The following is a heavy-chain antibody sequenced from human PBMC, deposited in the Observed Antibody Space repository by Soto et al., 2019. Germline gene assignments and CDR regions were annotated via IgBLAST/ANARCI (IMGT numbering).Heavy chain of an antibody. CDR1: GGSISSYH. V-gene: IGHV4-4*07. Sequence: SETLSLTCTVSGGSISSYHWSWIRQSAGKGLEWIGRIYTSGNTHYNPSLKSRVTVSIDTSKNQFFLTVNSVTAADSAVYYCAIESGDNWDSEVYWRQGTPVTVSS. CDR2: IYTSGNT. J-gene: IGHJ4*02. CDR3: AIESGDNWDSEVY. D-gene: IGHD1-1*01.